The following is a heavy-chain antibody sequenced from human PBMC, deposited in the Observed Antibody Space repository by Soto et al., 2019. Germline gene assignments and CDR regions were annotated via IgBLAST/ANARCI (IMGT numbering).Heavy chain of an antibody. V-gene: IGHV4-59*08. CDR2: IYYSGST. CDR3: ARIPRSIGWFYWYFDL. J-gene: IGHJ2*01. CDR1: GGSISSYY. Sequence: QVQLQESGPGLVKPSETLSLTCTVSGGSISSYYWSWIRQPPGKGLEWIGYIYYSGSTNYNPSLNSCVTISVDTSKKQLYVEINSVTAADTAGYYSARIPRSIGWFYWYFDLWGRGTLVTVFS. D-gene: IGHD6-19*01.